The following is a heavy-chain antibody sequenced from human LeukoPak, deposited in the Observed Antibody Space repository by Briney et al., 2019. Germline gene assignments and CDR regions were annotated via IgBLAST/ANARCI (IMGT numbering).Heavy chain of an antibody. Sequence: SETLSLTCTVSGGSISSSSYYWGWIRQPPGKGLEWIGEINHSGSTNYNPSLKSRVTISVDTSKNQFSLKLSSVTAADTAVYYCARGENGYDFGYWGQGTLVTVSS. D-gene: IGHD5-12*01. J-gene: IGHJ4*02. CDR2: INHSGST. V-gene: IGHV4-39*07. CDR1: GGSISSSSYY. CDR3: ARGENGYDFGY.